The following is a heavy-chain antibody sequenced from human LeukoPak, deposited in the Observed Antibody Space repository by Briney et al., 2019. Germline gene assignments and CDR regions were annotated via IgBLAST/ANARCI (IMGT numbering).Heavy chain of an antibody. CDR2: IRYDGSNK. D-gene: IGHD6-19*01. Sequence: GGSLRLSCAASGFTFSSYGMHWVRQAPGKGLEWVAFIRYDGSNKYYADSVKGRFTISRDNAKNSLYLQMNSLRAEDTALYYCAKDGGGSSGWYYFDYWGQGTLVTVPS. CDR1: GFTFSSYG. J-gene: IGHJ4*02. V-gene: IGHV3-30*02. CDR3: AKDGGGSSGWYYFDY.